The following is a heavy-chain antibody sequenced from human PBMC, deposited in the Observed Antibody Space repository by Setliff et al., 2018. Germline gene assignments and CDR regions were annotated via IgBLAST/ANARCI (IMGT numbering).Heavy chain of an antibody. J-gene: IGHJ6*03. D-gene: IGHD2-8*01. CDR1: NGSISTYYYY. CDR2: IYSSGRT. CDR3: AREDGPNYYYYYMDI. Sequence: PSETLSLTCTVSNGSISTYYYYWSWIRQPPGKGLEWIGYIYSSGRTNYNPSLKSRVTISIDTSKNHFSLRLSSVTAADTAVYFCAREDGPNYYYYYMDIWGKGTTVTVSS. V-gene: IGHV4-4*08.